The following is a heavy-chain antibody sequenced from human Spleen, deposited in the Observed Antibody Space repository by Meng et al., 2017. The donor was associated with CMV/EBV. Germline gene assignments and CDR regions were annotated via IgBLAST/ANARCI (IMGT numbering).Heavy chain of an antibody. CDR1: GGSNSSGYW. Sequence: SETLSLTCPVSGGSNSSGYWWVWVRQPPGKGLEWIGEIYHSGSTTYNPSLKSRITITVDKSKNQSFLNLTSVTAADTALYSRATTPGYGSGSYYHWGQGTLVTVSS. V-gene: IGHV4-4*02. CDR3: ATTPGYGSGSYYH. D-gene: IGHD3-10*01. J-gene: IGHJ4*02. CDR2: IYHSGST.